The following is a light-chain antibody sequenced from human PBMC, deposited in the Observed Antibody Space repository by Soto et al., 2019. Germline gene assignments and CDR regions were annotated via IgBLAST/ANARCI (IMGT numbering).Light chain of an antibody. J-gene: IGKJ1*01. CDR2: GAS. CDR1: QTISTY. V-gene: IGKV1-39*01. Sequence: DIQMTQSPSTRPASVGDRVTISCLASQTISTYLNWYQQKPGKAPKLLIYGASSLQSGVPSMFSGSGSGTDFTPTISSLQPEDFGTYYCQPSFSTPRTFGQGTKVDIK. CDR3: QPSFSTPRT.